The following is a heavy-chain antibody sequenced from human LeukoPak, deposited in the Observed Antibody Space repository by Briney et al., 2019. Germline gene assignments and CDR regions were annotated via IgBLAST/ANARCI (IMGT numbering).Heavy chain of an antibody. V-gene: IGHV3-11*01. Sequence: GGSLRLSCAASGFTFSDYYMSWIRQAPGKGLEWVSYISSSGSTIYYADSVKGRFTISRDNAKDSLYLQMNSLRAEDTAVYYCARVTSSSSWYRSDYYYGMDVWGQGTTVTVSS. CDR2: ISSSGSTI. CDR1: GFTFSDYY. J-gene: IGHJ6*02. D-gene: IGHD6-13*01. CDR3: ARVTSSSSWYRSDYYYGMDV.